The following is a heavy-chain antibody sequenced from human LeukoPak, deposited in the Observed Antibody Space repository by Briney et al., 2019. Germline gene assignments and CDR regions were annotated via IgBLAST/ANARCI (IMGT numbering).Heavy chain of an antibody. D-gene: IGHD2-2*01. CDR3: ATYQMYPPSIRYFDL. Sequence: GGSLRLSCAASGFTFSNHAMTWVRQAPGKGLEWVSSIGLGGGETYYADSVKGRFTISRDNSKNTLFLQTNSLRAEDTAIYYCATYQMYPPSIRYFDLWGRGTLLIVSS. CDR1: GFTFSNHA. CDR2: IGLGGGET. V-gene: IGHV3-23*01. J-gene: IGHJ2*01.